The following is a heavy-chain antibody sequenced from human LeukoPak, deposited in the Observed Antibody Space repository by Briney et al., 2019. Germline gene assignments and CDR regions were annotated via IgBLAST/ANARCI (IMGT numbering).Heavy chain of an antibody. J-gene: IGHJ3*02. CDR3: ATDLSGNRIDYYDSSGYKNAFDI. V-gene: IGHV1-24*01. D-gene: IGHD3-22*01. CDR1: GYTLTELS. Sequence: GASVKVSCKVSGYTLTELSMHWVRQAPGKGLEWMGGFDPEDGETIYAQKFQGRVTMTEDTSTDTAYMGLSSLRSEDTAVYYCATDLSGNRIDYYDSSGYKNAFDIWGQGTMVTVSS. CDR2: FDPEDGET.